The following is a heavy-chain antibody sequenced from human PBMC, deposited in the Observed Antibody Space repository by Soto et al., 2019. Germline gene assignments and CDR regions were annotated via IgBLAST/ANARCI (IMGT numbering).Heavy chain of an antibody. CDR1: GGTFSSYT. V-gene: IGHV1-69*08. D-gene: IGHD6-19*01. CDR3: ATGYSGYSSGWYADY. J-gene: IGHJ4*02. CDR2: IIPILGTA. Sequence: SVKVSCKASGGTFSSYTISWVRQAPGQGLEWVGRIIPILGTANYAQKFQGRVTITADESTSTAYMELSSLRSEDTAVYYCATGYSGYSSGWYADYWGQGTLVTVSS.